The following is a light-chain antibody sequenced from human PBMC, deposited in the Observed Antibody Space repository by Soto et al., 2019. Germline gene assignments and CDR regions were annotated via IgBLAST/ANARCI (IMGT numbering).Light chain of an antibody. CDR2: DVT. CDR1: SNDVGGYDY. V-gene: IGLV2-11*01. J-gene: IGLJ2*01. Sequence: QSALTQPRSVSGSPGQSVTISCTGTSNDVGGYDYVSWYQQYPGKAPTYILYDVTKRPSGVPDRLSGSKSGNTASLTISGLQADDEADYYCCSYAGNYTFFGGGTKVTVL. CDR3: CSYAGNYTF.